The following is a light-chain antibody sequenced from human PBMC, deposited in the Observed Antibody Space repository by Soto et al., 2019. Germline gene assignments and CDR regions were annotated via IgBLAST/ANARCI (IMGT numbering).Light chain of an antibody. CDR3: QQYNNWPL. CDR2: GAS. Sequence: EILLTQSPATLSLPPGERATLSCRASQSISSNLAWYKQKPGQAPRLLIYGASTRATGIPARLSGSGSGTEFTLTISSMKSEDFAVYYCQQYNNWPLFGGGTKVDIK. V-gene: IGKV3-15*01. J-gene: IGKJ4*01. CDR1: QSISSN.